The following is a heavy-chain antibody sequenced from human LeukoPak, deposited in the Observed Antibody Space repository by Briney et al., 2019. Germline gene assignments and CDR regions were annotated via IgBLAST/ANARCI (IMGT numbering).Heavy chain of an antibody. V-gene: IGHV3-48*02. CDR2: INSGSYTI. CDR3: ARVLLERPGIDSFDM. D-gene: IGHD1-1*01. CDR1: GFRLGCYS. J-gene: IGHJ3*02. Sequence: PGGSLRLSCGASGFRLGCYSMDWVRQAPGKGLEWVSHINSGSYTIYYADSVKGRFTISRDNAGNSLYLQMNSLRDEDTAVYYCARVLLERPGIDSFDMWGQGTMVTVSS.